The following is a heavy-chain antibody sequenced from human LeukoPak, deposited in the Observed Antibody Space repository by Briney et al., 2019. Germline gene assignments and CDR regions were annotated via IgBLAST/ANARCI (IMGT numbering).Heavy chain of an antibody. CDR1: GGFIRDSSYY. V-gene: IGHV4-61*01. CDR2: IYYSGST. CDR3: ARETMVRFDP. J-gene: IGHJ5*02. D-gene: IGHD3-10*01. Sequence: SETLSLTCTVSGGFIRDSSYYWSWIRQPPGKGLEWIGYIYYSGSTNYNPSLKSRVTISVDTSKNQFSLKLSSVTAADTAVYYCARETMVRFDPWGQGTLVTVSS.